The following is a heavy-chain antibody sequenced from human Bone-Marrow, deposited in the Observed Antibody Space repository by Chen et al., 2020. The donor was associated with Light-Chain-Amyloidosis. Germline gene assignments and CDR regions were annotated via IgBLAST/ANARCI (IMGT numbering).Heavy chain of an antibody. CDR3: ARRRDGYNFDY. CDR2: IYPDDSDA. J-gene: IGHJ4*02. V-gene: IGHV5-51*01. CDR1: GYTFPNYW. D-gene: IGHD5-12*01. Sequence: EMQLEQSGPEVKKPGESRKISCKGSGYTFPNYWIRWVRQMPGKGLEWMGVIYPDDSDARYSPSFEGQVTISADKSITTAYLQWRSLKASDTAMYYCARRRDGYNFDYWGQGTLVTVSS.